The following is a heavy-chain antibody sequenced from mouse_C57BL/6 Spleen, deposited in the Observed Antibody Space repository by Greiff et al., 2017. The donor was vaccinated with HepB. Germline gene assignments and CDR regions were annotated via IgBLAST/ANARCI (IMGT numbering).Heavy chain of an antibody. D-gene: IGHD1-1*01. CDR1: GYTFTDYY. CDR3: ARERIYYGSRYYAMDY. CDR2: INPNNGGT. J-gene: IGHJ4*01. Sequence: VQLQQSGPELVKPGASVKISCKASGYTFTDYYMNWVKQSHGKSLEWIGDINPNNGGTSYNQKFKGKATLTVDKSSSTAYMELRSLTSEDSAVYYCARERIYYGSRYYAMDYWGQGTSVTVSS. V-gene: IGHV1-26*01.